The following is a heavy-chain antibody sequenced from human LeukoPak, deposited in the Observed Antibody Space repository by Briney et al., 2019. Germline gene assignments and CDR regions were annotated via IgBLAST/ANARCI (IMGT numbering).Heavy chain of an antibody. V-gene: IGHV4-38-2*01. J-gene: IGHJ4*02. CDR2: IYHSGST. CDR3: ARTSGGNSDY. CDR1: GYSISSGYY. Sequence: SETLSLTCAVSGYSISSGYYWGRIRQPPGKGLEWIGSIYHSGSTYYNPSLKSRVTISVDTSKNQFSLKLSSVTAADTAVYYCARTSGGNSDYWGQGTLVTVSS. D-gene: IGHD4-23*01.